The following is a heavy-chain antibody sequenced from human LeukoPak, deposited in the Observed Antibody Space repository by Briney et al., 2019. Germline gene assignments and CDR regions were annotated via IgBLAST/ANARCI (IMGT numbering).Heavy chain of an antibody. Sequence: SETLSLTCTVSGGSISSDYWSWIRQSPGKGLEWIGYSHYTGGTNSNPSLDSRVTVSVDRSKNQFSLKLRSVTAADTAVYYCARGIYDRSGFRIDSWGQGILVTVSS. CDR2: SHYTGGT. D-gene: IGHD3-22*01. CDR3: ARGIYDRSGFRIDS. V-gene: IGHV4-59*01. J-gene: IGHJ4*02. CDR1: GGSISSDY.